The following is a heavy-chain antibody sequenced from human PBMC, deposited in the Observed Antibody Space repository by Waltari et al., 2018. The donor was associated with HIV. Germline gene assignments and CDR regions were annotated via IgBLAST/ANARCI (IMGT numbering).Heavy chain of an antibody. CDR1: GYSIRSGYY. V-gene: IGHV4-38-2*01. CDR3: ARGSSSAGWFDP. Sequence: QVQLQETGPGLVKPSETLSLPCAVSGYSIRSGYYWGWIRQPPGKGLEWSGSIYHSGSTYYNPALKGRVTISGDTSKNQFSLKLSSVTAADTAVYYCARGSSSAGWFDPWDQGTLVTVSS. D-gene: IGHD6-13*01. J-gene: IGHJ5*02. CDR2: IYHSGST.